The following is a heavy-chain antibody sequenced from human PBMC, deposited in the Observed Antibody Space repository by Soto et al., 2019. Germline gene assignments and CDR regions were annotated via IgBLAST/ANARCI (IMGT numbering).Heavy chain of an antibody. CDR1: GFTFSSYW. D-gene: IGHD3-22*01. CDR3: ARAWLYYYDSSGSRGAFDI. Sequence: GGSLRLSCAASGFTFSSYWMHWVRQAPGKGLVWVSRINSDGSSTSYADSVKGRFTISRDNAKNTLYLQMNSLRAEDTAVYYCARAWLYYYDSSGSRGAFDIWGQGTMVTVSS. J-gene: IGHJ3*02. CDR2: INSDGSST. V-gene: IGHV3-74*01.